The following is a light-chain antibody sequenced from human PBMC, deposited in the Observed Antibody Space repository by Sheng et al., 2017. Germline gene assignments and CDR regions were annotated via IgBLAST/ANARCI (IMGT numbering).Light chain of an antibody. CDR1: QSVGSSY. J-gene: IGKJ1*01. CDR2: GAS. Sequence: EIVLTQSPGTLSLSPGERATLSCRASQSVGSSYLAWYQQKPGQAPRLLIYGASSRATGIPDRFSGSGSGSDFTLTISRLEPKDFAVYYCHQYGSSPTFGQGTKVEIK. CDR3: HQYGSSPT. V-gene: IGKV3-20*01.